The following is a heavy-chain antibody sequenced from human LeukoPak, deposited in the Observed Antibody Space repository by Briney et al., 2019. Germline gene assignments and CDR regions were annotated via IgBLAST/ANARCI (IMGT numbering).Heavy chain of an antibody. V-gene: IGHV1-69*04. Sequence: GASVKVSCKASGGTFSSYAISWVRQAPGQGLEWMGRIIPILGIANYAQKFQGRVTITADKSTSTAYMELSSLRSEDTAMYYCARESYRGNPYFDYWGQGTLVTVSS. CDR1: GGTFSSYA. D-gene: IGHD2/OR15-2a*01. CDR2: IIPILGIA. J-gene: IGHJ4*02. CDR3: ARESYRGNPYFDY.